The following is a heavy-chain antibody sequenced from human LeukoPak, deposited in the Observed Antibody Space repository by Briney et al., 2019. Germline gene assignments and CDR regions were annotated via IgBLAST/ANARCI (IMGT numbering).Heavy chain of an antibody. Sequence: GGSLRLSCAASGFTFSSYAMHWVRQAPGKGLEWVAVISYDGSNKYYADSVKGRFTISRDNSKNTLYLQMNSLRAEDTAVYYCASGRVAAPEADAFDIWGQGTMVTVSS. CDR1: GFTFSSYA. J-gene: IGHJ3*02. CDR2: ISYDGSNK. D-gene: IGHD6-19*01. CDR3: ASGRVAAPEADAFDI. V-gene: IGHV3-30*04.